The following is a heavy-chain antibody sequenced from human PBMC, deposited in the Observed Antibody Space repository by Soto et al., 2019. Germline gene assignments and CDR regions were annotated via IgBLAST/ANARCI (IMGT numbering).Heavy chain of an antibody. V-gene: IGHV3-23*01. Sequence: EVQLLESGGGVVQPGGSLRLSCAASGFIFSSYAMAWVRQAPGKGLEWVSSISNSGDTYYADSVKGRFTISRDISKDTLFLQMNSLRAEDTAVFYCAKYMGPTGSWYFEIWGRGTLVTVSS. J-gene: IGHJ2*01. CDR2: ISNSGDT. CDR3: AKYMGPTGSWYFEI. CDR1: GFIFSSYA. D-gene: IGHD4-17*01.